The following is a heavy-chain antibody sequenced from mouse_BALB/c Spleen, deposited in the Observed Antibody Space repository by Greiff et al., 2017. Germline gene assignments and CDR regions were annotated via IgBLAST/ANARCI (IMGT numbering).Heavy chain of an antibody. J-gene: IGHJ2*01. Sequence: DVHLVESGGGLVKPGGSLKLSCAASGFTFSDYYMYWVRQTPEKRLEWVATISDGGSYTYYPDSVKGRFTISRDNAKNNLYLQMSSLKSEDTAMYYCAREYFDYWGQGTTLTVSS. CDR1: GFTFSDYY. CDR3: AREYFDY. CDR2: ISDGGSYT. V-gene: IGHV5-4*02.